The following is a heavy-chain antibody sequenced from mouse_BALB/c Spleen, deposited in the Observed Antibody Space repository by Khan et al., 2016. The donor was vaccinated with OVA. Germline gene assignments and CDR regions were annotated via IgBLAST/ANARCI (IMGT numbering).Heavy chain of an antibody. J-gene: IGHJ3*01. CDR3: VTLNGTPFAY. Sequence: VQLKESRAELLKPGASVKLSCTSSGFNIKDTYMHWVKQRPEQGLEWIGRIDPANGNTKFDPKFQGKATITAATSSNTAYLQLSSLTSEDTAVYYCVTLNGTPFAYWGQGTLVTVSA. CDR1: GFNIKDTY. V-gene: IGHV14-3*02. D-gene: IGHD2-1*01. CDR2: IDPANGNT.